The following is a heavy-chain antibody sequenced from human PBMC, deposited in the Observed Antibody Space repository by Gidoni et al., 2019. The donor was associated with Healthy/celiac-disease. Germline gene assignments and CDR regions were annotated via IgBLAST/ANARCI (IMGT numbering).Heavy chain of an antibody. V-gene: IGHV3-9*01. CDR3: AKDSAAAGYYFDY. CDR1: GFTFDDYA. Sequence: EVQLVESGGGLVQPGRSLRPSCAASGFTFDDYAMHWVRQVPGKGLEWVSGISWNSGSIGYADSVKGRFTISRDNAKNSLYLQMNSLRAEDTALYYCAKDSAAAGYYFDYWGQGTLVTVSS. J-gene: IGHJ4*02. D-gene: IGHD6-13*01. CDR2: ISWNSGSI.